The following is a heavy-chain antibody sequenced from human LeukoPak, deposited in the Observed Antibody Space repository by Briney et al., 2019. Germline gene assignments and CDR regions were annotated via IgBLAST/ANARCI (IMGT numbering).Heavy chain of an antibody. CDR2: MNSDGSST. J-gene: IGHJ4*02. Sequence: PGGSLRLSCAASGFTFSNHWMHWVRQAPGKGLVWVSRMNSDGSSTSYADSVKGRFTISRDNAKNTLYLQMNSLRADDTAVYYCASGGYRFFDYWGQGTLVTASS. CDR3: ASGGYRFFDY. CDR1: GFTFSNHW. D-gene: IGHD3-10*01. V-gene: IGHV3-74*01.